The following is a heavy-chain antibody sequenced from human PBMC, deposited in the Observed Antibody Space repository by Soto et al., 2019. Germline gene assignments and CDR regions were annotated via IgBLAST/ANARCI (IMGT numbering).Heavy chain of an antibody. Sequence: EVQLLESGGGLVQPGGSLRLSCAASGFTFSSYAMSWVRQAPGKGLEWVSVISGSGDSKYYADSVKGRFTISRDNSKNTLSLPINSLRVEATAVYYSANRASCSDFDYWGQGTLVTVSS. V-gene: IGHV3-23*01. D-gene: IGHD3-10*02. CDR3: ANRASCSDFDY. CDR1: GFTFSSYA. J-gene: IGHJ4*02. CDR2: ISGSGDSK.